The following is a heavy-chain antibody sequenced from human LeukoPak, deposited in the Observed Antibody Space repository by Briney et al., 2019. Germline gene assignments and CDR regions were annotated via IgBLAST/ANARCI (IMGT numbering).Heavy chain of an antibody. D-gene: IGHD6-13*01. CDR3: ARGGSSWFT. V-gene: IGHV4-30-4*01. J-gene: IGHJ4*02. CDR2: IYYSGST. Sequence: SETLSVTCTVSGGSISRGVYYWSCLRQPPGKGLEWIGYIYYSGSTYYNPSLKSRVTISVDTSKNQFSLKLSSVTAADTAVYYCARGGSSWFTWGQGTLVTVSS. CDR1: GGSISRGVYY.